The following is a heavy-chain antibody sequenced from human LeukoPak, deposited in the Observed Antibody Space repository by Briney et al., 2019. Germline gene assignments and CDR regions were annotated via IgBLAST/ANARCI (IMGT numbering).Heavy chain of an antibody. CDR3: ARASGSSSGGWVYYYYMDV. J-gene: IGHJ6*03. D-gene: IGHD6-6*01. CDR2: ISSSSNTI. CDR1: GFTFSSYT. V-gene: IGHV3-48*01. Sequence: GGSLRLSCAASGFTFSSYTMKWVRQAPGKGLEWVSYISSSSNTIYYADSVKGRFTISRDNTKNSLCLQMNSLRADDTAVYYCARASGSSSGGWVYYYYMDVWGKGTTVTVSS.